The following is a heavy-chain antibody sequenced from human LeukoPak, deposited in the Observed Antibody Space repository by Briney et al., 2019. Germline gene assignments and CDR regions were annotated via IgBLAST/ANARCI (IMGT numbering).Heavy chain of an antibody. D-gene: IGHD1-26*01. J-gene: IGHJ4*02. V-gene: IGHV4-39*02. Sequence: PSETLSLTCTVSGDSISSSRNYWGWIRQPPGKGLEWIGSFYYSGNTYYNPSLKSRVTISVDTSKNQFSLKLSSVTAADTAVYYCARDVSGSYPPGTDYWGQGTLVTVSS. CDR3: ARDVSGSYPPGTDY. CDR2: FYYSGNT. CDR1: GDSISSSRNY.